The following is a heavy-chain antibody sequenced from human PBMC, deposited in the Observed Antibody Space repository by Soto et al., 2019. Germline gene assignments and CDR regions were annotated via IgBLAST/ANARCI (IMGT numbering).Heavy chain of an antibody. V-gene: IGHV3-15*07. CDR2: IKSKTDGGTT. Sequence: GGSLRLSCAASVFTFSNAWMNWVRQAPGKGLEWVGRIKSKTDGGTTDYAAPVKGRFTISRDDSKNTLYLQMNSLKTEDTAVYYCTTGEYQLLYYYYYGMDVWGQGTTVTVSS. CDR1: VFTFSNAW. D-gene: IGHD2-2*01. J-gene: IGHJ6*02. CDR3: TTGEYQLLYYYYYGMDV.